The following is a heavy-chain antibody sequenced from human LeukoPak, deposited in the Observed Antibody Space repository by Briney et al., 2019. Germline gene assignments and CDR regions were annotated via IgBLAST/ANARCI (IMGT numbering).Heavy chain of an antibody. CDR3: ARLLWFGELSGFDY. Sequence: GGSLRLSCAASGFTFSSYWMSWVRQAPGEGLEWVANIKQDGSEKYYLDSVKGRFTISRDNAKNSLYLQMNSLRAEDTAVYYCARLLWFGELSGFDYWGQGTLVTVSS. J-gene: IGHJ4*02. D-gene: IGHD3-10*01. V-gene: IGHV3-7*05. CDR1: GFTFSSYW. CDR2: IKQDGSEK.